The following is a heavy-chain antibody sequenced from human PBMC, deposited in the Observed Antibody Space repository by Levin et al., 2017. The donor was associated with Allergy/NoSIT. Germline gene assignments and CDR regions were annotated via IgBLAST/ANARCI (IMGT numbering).Heavy chain of an antibody. CDR1: GYTFTGYY. Sequence: ASVKVSCKASGYTFTGYYMHWVRQAPGQGLEWMGWINPNSGGTNYAQKFQGRVTMTRDTSISTAYMELSRLRSDDTAVYYCARDLEDTAMVTHSIHLYYFDYWGQGTLVTVSS. D-gene: IGHD5-18*01. CDR3: ARDLEDTAMVTHSIHLYYFDY. J-gene: IGHJ4*02. V-gene: IGHV1-2*02. CDR2: INPNSGGT.